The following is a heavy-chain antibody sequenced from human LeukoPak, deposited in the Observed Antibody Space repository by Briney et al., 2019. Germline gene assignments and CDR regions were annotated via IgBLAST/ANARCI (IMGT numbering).Heavy chain of an antibody. V-gene: IGHV3-7*01. D-gene: IGHD4-17*01. J-gene: IGHJ5*02. CDR3: ARGLFESNGDYDL. CDR1: VFTFSRYR. CDR2: IKQDGSEK. Sequence: PGGSLRLSCAASVFTFSRYRMYWVCQAPGKGLEWVSNIKQDGSEKYSLDSLKGRFTISRDNATNSVFLQMNSLRADDTPGYYCARGLFESNGDYDLWGQGTLVTVSS.